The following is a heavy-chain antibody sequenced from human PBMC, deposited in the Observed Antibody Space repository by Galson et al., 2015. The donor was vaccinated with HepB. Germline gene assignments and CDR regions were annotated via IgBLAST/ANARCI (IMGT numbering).Heavy chain of an antibody. V-gene: IGHV3-23*01. D-gene: IGHD4-11*01. Sequence: SLRLSCAASGFSFSNYVMNWVRQAPGKGLEWVSSLGRSGADTFYADSVRGRFTISRDNSESTLYLQMNSLRAEDTAVYYCARDLPYSCFDYWGQGTLVTVSS. J-gene: IGHJ4*02. CDR3: ARDLPYSCFDY. CDR1: GFSFSNYV. CDR2: LGRSGADT.